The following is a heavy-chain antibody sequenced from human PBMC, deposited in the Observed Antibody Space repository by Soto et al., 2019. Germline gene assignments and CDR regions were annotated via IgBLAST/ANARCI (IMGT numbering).Heavy chain of an antibody. Sequence: GGSLRLSCVGTGLNLDDFAMHWVRQAPGKGLEWVSGITWNSRVLAYADSVKGRFTISRDNARNSLYLQMDSLRDEDTALYYCAKGRYDFWSPYYFDSWGQGTLVTVAS. V-gene: IGHV3-9*01. D-gene: IGHD3-3*01. CDR3: AKGRYDFWSPYYFDS. CDR2: ITWNSRVL. J-gene: IGHJ4*02. CDR1: GLNLDDFA.